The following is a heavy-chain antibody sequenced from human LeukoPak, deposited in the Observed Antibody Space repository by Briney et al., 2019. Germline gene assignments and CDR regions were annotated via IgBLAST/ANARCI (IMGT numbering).Heavy chain of an antibody. CDR3: ARIVVVPVAKAGGYYMDV. V-gene: IGHV3-21*01. CDR1: GFTFSSYS. Sequence: GGSLRLSCAASGFTFSSYSMNWVRQAPGKGLEWVSSISSSSSYIYYADSVKGRFTISRDNAKNSLYLQMNSLRAEDTAVYYCARIVVVPVAKAGGYYMDVWGKGTTVTVSS. CDR2: ISSSSSYI. D-gene: IGHD2-2*01. J-gene: IGHJ6*03.